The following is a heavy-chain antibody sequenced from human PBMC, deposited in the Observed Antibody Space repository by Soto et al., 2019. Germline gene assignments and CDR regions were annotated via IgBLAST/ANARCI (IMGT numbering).Heavy chain of an antibody. CDR1: DASISSGDYY. CDR2: IFYSGRT. CDR3: ARGNYSDYRSSFDF. J-gene: IGHJ4*02. D-gene: IGHD4-17*01. V-gene: IGHV4-30-4*01. Sequence: SETLSLTCTVSDASISSGDYYWTWIRQPPGKGLEWIAYIFYSGRTDYNPSLASRVTISVDTSKNIFSLKVNSVTAADTAVYYCARGNYSDYRSSFDFWGQGALVTAPQ.